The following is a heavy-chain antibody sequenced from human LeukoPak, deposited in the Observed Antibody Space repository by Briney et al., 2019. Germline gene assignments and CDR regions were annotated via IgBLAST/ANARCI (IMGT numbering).Heavy chain of an antibody. Sequence: GGSLRLSCAASGFTFSSYSMNWVRQAPGKGLEWVSSISSSSSYIYYADSVKGRFTISRDNAKNSPYLQMNSLRAEDTAVYSCARFRCSSTSCYSIGYYYGMDVWGQGTTVTVSS. J-gene: IGHJ6*02. CDR3: ARFRCSSTSCYSIGYYYGMDV. CDR2: ISSSSSYI. CDR1: GFTFSSYS. V-gene: IGHV3-21*01. D-gene: IGHD2-2*02.